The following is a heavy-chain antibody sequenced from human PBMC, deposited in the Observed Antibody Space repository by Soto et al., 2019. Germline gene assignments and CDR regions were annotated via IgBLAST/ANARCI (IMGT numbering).Heavy chain of an antibody. J-gene: IGHJ6*02. CDR1: GGSFSGYY. D-gene: IGHD3-10*01. Sequence: PSETLSLTCAVYGGSFSGYYWSWIRQPPGKGLEWIGEINHSGSTNYNPSLKSRVTISVDTSKNQVSLKLSSVTAADTAVYYCARFSGFYYYGTAARGQGPTVT. V-gene: IGHV4-34*01. CDR3: ARFSGFYYYGTAA. CDR2: INHSGST.